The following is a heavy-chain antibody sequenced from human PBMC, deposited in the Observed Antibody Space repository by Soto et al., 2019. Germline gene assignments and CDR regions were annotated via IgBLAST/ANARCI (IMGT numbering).Heavy chain of an antibody. CDR2: IYYTGTT. D-gene: IGHD1-1*01. CDR3: ASGHDAYKVRY. CDR1: GGSISSGGTGSY. J-gene: IGHJ4*02. Sequence: QVQLQESGPGLVKPSQTLSLTCTVSGGSISSGGTGSYWTWIRQLPGKGLEWIGYIYYTGTTYYTPSLTRRPTISIDTSENKFSLKLTSVTAADTAVYFCASGHDAYKVRYWGQGTLVTVSS. V-gene: IGHV4-31*03.